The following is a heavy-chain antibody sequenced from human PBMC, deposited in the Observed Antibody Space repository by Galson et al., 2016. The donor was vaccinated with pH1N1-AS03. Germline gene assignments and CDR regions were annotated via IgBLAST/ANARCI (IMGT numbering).Heavy chain of an antibody. CDR1: AFPLRNYA. D-gene: IGHD3-10*01. CDR3: AKMLRGITAVGFES. Sequence: SLRLSCAASAFPLRNYALRWVRQPPGKGLEWVAVISKDARGKFYADSVKGRFTISRDNSNNTVYLHMNSLRTEDTAVYYCAKMLRGITAVGFESWGQGILVIVSS. V-gene: IGHV3-30-3*01. CDR2: ISKDARGK. J-gene: IGHJ5*01.